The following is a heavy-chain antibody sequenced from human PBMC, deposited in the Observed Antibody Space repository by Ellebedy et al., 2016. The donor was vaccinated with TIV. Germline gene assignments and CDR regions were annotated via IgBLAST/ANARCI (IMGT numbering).Heavy chain of an antibody. CDR3: GRLTIFTPLDS. CDR1: GGSFSGYY. Sequence: MPSETLSLTCAVYGGSFSGYYWAWIRQPPGKGLEWIASIFYTGSTYINPSLKSRVTISVDTSKNQFSLKLSSVTATDTAIYYCGRLTIFTPLDSWGQGTLVTVSS. V-gene: IGHV4-34*12. CDR2: IFYTGST. D-gene: IGHD3-3*01. J-gene: IGHJ4*02.